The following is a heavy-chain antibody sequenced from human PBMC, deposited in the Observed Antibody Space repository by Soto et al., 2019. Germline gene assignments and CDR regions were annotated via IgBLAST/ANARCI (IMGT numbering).Heavy chain of an antibody. Sequence: QVQLQESGPGLVKPSETLSLTCTVSGGSISSYYWSWIRQPPGKGLEWIGYIYYSGSTNYNPSLTSRVTISVDTPKNQFPLKLSSVTAADTAVYYCARYEPGYCSGGSCYGSWFDPWGQGTLVTVSS. CDR1: GGSISSYY. D-gene: IGHD2-15*01. V-gene: IGHV4-59*08. CDR2: IYYSGST. CDR3: ARYEPGYCSGGSCYGSWFDP. J-gene: IGHJ5*02.